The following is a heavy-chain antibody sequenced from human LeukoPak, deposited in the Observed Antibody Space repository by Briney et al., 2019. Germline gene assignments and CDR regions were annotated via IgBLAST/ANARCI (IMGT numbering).Heavy chain of an antibody. V-gene: IGHV4-59*01. D-gene: IGHD6-19*01. CDR1: GGSISTYF. CDR3: ARVADNSGWYPFDS. Sequence: SETLSLTCTVSGGSISTYFWSWIRQPPGKGLEWIGYIYYSGSTNYNPSLKSRVTISVDTSKNQFSLKLSSVTAADTAIYYCARVADNSGWYPFDSWGQGTLVTVSS. J-gene: IGHJ4*02. CDR2: IYYSGST.